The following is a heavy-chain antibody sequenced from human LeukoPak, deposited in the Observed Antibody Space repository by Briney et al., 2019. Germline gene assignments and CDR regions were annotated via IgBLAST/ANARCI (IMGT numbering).Heavy chain of an antibody. V-gene: IGHV6-1*01. D-gene: IGHD1-26*01. J-gene: IGHJ5*02. CDR3: GRSGSYYGGAWFDP. Sequence: SQTLSLTCAISGDSVSSNSAAWNWIRQSPSRGLEWLGRTYYRSKWYNDYAVSVKSRITVNPDTSKNQFSLQLNSVTPEDTAVYYCGRSGSYYGGAWFDPWGQGTLVTVSS. CDR1: GDSVSSNSAA. CDR2: TYYRSKWYN.